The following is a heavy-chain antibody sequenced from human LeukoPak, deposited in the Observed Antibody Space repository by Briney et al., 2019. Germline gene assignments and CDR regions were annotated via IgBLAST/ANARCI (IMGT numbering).Heavy chain of an antibody. CDR2: IKSKTDGGTT. CDR3: TTAWATVTAFDY. CDR1: GFGFSNYA. J-gene: IGHJ4*02. Sequence: GGSLRLSCAASGFGFSNYAMSWVRQAPGKGLEWVGRIKSKTDGGTTDYAAPVKGRFTISRDDSKNTLYLQMNSLKTEDTAVYYCTTAWATVTAFDYWGQGTLVTVSS. D-gene: IGHD4-17*01. V-gene: IGHV3-15*01.